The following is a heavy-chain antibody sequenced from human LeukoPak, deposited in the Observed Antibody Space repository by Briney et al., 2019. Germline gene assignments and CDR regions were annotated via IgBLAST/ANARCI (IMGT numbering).Heavy chain of an antibody. V-gene: IGHV1-2*02. Sequence: ASVKVSCKASGYTFTDYYMHWVRQAPGQGLEWMGWIKSKSGETNYAQKFQGRVAMPRDTSITTVYMELSWLRSDDTAVYYCARGPRITVSGPSDYWGQGTLVTVSS. D-gene: IGHD6-19*01. J-gene: IGHJ4*02. CDR3: ARGPRITVSGPSDY. CDR2: IKSKSGET. CDR1: GYTFTDYY.